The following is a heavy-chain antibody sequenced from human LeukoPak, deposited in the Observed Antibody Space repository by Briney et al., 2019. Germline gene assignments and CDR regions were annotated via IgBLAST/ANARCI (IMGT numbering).Heavy chain of an antibody. V-gene: IGHV3-48*01. CDR3: ARAGYSSSWYSD. Sequence: GSLRLPCSASGFIFSSHSMNWVRQAPGKGLEWVSDISRSSSTIYYADSVKGRFTISRDNAKNSLYLQMNSLRVEDTAVYYCARAGYSSSWYSDWGQGTLVTVSS. CDR1: GFIFSSHS. D-gene: IGHD6-13*01. J-gene: IGHJ4*02. CDR2: ISRSSSTI.